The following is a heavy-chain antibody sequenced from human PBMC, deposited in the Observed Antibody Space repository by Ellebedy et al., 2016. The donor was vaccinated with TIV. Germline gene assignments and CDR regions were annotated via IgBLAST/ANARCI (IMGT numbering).Heavy chain of an antibody. CDR1: GFTFSSYT. CDR3: ARRVAGYFDL. J-gene: IGHJ2*01. V-gene: IGHV3-23*01. D-gene: IGHD2-15*01. CDR2: ISGSGGGT. Sequence: GGSLRLSXAASGFTFSSYTMRWVRQAPGKGLEWVSDISGSGGGTYYADSVKGRFTISRDNSKNTLYLQMNSLRPEDTALYYCARRVAGYFDLWGRGTLVTVSS.